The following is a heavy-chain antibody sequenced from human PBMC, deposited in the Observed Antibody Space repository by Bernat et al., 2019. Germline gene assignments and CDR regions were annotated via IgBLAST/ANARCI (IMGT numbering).Heavy chain of an antibody. CDR1: GYTFTGYY. CDR3: ASSYLLPCAGCDAFDI. Sequence: QVQLVQSGAEVKKPGASVKVSCKASGYTFTGYYMHWVRQAPGQGLEWMGWINPNSGGTNYAQKFQGWGTMTRDTSISTAYMELRRLRSDDTAVYYCASSYLLPCAGCDAFDIWGQGTMVTVSS. D-gene: IGHD2-8*02. V-gene: IGHV1-2*04. CDR2: INPNSGGT. J-gene: IGHJ3*02.